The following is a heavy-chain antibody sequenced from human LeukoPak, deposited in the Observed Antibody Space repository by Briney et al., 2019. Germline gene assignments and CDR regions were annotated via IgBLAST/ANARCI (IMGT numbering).Heavy chain of an antibody. D-gene: IGHD3-3*01. Sequence: GGSLRLSCAASGFTFSTYVMNWFRQAPGKGLEWVSTISVGAEYIFYADSVKGRFTISRDDSNNALYLQMHSLRAEDTALYCCASGPPFLKYFEYWGQGTLVTVSS. V-gene: IGHV3-23*01. CDR1: GFTFSTYV. J-gene: IGHJ4*02. CDR2: ISVGAEYI. CDR3: ASGPPFLKYFEY.